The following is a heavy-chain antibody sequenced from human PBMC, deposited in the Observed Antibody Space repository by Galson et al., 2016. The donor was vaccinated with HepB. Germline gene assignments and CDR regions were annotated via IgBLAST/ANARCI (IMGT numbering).Heavy chain of an antibody. CDR2: IYYSGST. J-gene: IGHJ4*02. CDR3: ARAQVGEIAAAGTWFDY. Sequence: SETLSLTCTVSGGSISSSSYYWGWIRQPPGKGLEWIGSIYYSGSTYYNPSLKSRVTISVETSKNQFSLKLSSVTAADTAVYYCARAQVGEIAAAGTWFDYWGQGTLVTVSS. V-gene: IGHV4-39*01. CDR1: GGSISSSSYY. D-gene: IGHD6-13*01.